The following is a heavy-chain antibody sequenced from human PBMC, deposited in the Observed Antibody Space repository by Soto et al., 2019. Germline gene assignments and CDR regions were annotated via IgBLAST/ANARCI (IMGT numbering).Heavy chain of an antibody. CDR2: IYYSGST. CDR1: GGSISSSSYY. Sequence: SETLSLTCTVSGGSISSSSYYWGWIRQPPGKGLEWIGSIYYSGSTYYNPSLKSRVAMSVDTSKNQFSLKLSSVSDADTAVYFFARMVYYYNNGGYQYYFDYWGQGTLVTVSS. D-gene: IGHD3-22*01. V-gene: IGHV4-39*07. J-gene: IGHJ4*02. CDR3: ARMVYYYNNGGYQYYFDY.